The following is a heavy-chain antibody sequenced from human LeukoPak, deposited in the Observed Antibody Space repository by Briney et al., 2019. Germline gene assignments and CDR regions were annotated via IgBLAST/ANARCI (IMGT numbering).Heavy chain of an antibody. CDR1: GFTFSNFG. CDR2: ITSGVGIT. V-gene: IGHV3-23*01. D-gene: IGHD3-10*01. Sequence: GGSLRLSCAASGFTFSNFGMNWGRQAPGQGLELVSIITSGVGITYYADSVKGRFTISRDNSKNTLYLQMNSLRAEDTAVYYCAKGDYYDFDYWGQGTLVTVSS. J-gene: IGHJ4*02. CDR3: AKGDYYDFDY.